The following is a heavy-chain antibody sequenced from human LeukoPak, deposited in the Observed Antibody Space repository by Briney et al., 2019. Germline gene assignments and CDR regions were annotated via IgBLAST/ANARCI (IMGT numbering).Heavy chain of an antibody. J-gene: IGHJ4*02. D-gene: IGHD1/OR15-1a*01. CDR1: GGSISSYY. CDR3: ARQGTAVQFDY. Sequence: SETLSLTCTVSGGSISSYYWSWIRQPPGKGLEWIGSIYYSGSTNYNPSLKSRVTISVDTSKNQFSLKLSSVTAADTAVYYCARQGTAVQFDYWGQGTLVTVSS. CDR2: IYYSGST. V-gene: IGHV4-59*08.